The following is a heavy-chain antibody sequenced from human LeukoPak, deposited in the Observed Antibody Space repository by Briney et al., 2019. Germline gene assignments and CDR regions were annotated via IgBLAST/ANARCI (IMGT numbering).Heavy chain of an antibody. CDR3: ARDPTITGPHDAFDI. V-gene: IGHV1-69*05. Sequence: SVKVSCKASGGTFSSYAISWVRQAPGQGLEWMGGIIPIFGTANYAQKLQGRVTITTDESTSTAYMELSSLRSEDTAVYYCARDPTITGPHDAFDIWGQGTMVTVSS. CDR1: GGTFSSYA. D-gene: IGHD1-20*01. J-gene: IGHJ3*02. CDR2: IIPIFGTA.